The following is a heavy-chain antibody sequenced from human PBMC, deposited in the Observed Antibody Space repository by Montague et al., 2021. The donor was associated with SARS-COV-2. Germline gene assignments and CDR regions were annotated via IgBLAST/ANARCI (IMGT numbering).Heavy chain of an antibody. D-gene: IGHD3-10*01. CDR3: AKDLSLLWFGELPPLGYYYGMDV. CDR2: ISGSGGST. V-gene: IGHV3-23*01. J-gene: IGHJ6*02. CDR1: GFTFSSYS. Sequence: SLRLSCAASGFTFSSYSMSWVRQAPGKGLEWASAISGSGGSTYYADSVKGRFTISRDNSKNTLYLQMNSLRAEDTAVYYCAKDLSLLWFGELPPLGYYYGMDVWGQGTTATVSS.